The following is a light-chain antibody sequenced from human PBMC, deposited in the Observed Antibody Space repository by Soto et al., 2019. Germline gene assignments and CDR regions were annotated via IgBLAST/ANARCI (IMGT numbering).Light chain of an antibody. CDR2: EVT. Sequence: QSVLTQPPSASGSPGQSVTISCTGTSSDVGAYNYVSWYQHHPGKGPKLVIYEVTKRPSGVPDRFSGSKSGNTASLTVSGLQAEEEGEYYCCSFAGTNTIFGGGTQLTVL. CDR3: CSFAGTNTI. CDR1: SSDVGAYNY. J-gene: IGLJ2*01. V-gene: IGLV2-8*01.